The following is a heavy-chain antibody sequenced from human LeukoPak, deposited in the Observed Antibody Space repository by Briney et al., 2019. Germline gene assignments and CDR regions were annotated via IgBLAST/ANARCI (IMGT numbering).Heavy chain of an antibody. V-gene: IGHV4-4*02. CDR1: GGSISSTNW. D-gene: IGHD1-26*01. Sequence: SETLSLTCGVSGGSISSTNWWSWVRHPPGQRLEWIGEVSLTGETNYNPSLNGRVTMSLDGSRNQLSLTLTSVTAADTAIYYCSRESGAFCPFGYWGQGTLVIVPP. J-gene: IGHJ4*02. CDR3: SRESGAFCPFGY. CDR2: VSLTGET.